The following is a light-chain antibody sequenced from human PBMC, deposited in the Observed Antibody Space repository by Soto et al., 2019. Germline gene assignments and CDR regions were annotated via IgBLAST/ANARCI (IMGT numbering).Light chain of an antibody. CDR2: DVA. V-gene: IGLV2-14*03. Sequence: QSVLTQPASVSASPGQSITISCTGTSSDVGGSNFVSWYQQHPGKPPKLIICDVATRPSGVSNRFSGSKSGSTASLIISRLQTEDEADYYCVSFTSSTTYVFGSGTKLTVL. CDR3: VSFTSSTTYV. CDR1: SSDVGGSNF. J-gene: IGLJ1*01.